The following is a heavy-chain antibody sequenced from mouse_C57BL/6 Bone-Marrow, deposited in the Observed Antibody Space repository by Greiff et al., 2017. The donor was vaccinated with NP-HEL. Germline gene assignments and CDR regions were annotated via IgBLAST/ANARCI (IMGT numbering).Heavy chain of an antibody. J-gene: IGHJ1*03. CDR2: IWSGGST. CDR3: ARNPITTVVATSYWYFDV. D-gene: IGHD1-1*01. V-gene: IGHV2-2*01. CDR1: GFSLTSYG. Sequence: VKLQQSGPGLVQPSQSLSITCTVSGFSLTSYGVHWVRQSPGKGLEWLGVIWSGGSTDYNAAFISRLSISKDNSKSQVFFKMNSLQADDTAIYYCARNPITTVVATSYWYFDVWGTGTTVTVSS.